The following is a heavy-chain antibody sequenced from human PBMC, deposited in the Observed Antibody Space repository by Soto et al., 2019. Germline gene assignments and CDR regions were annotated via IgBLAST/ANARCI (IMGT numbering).Heavy chain of an antibody. V-gene: IGHV1-69*01. Sequence: QVQLVQSGAEVKKPGSSVKVSCKASGGTFSSYAISWVRQAPGQGLEWMGGIIPIFGTANYAQKFQGRVTITVDESTSTAYMELSSLRSEDTVVYYWARGGITIFGVVEPSWFDPWGQGTLVTVSS. D-gene: IGHD3-3*01. J-gene: IGHJ5*02. CDR3: ARGGITIFGVVEPSWFDP. CDR1: GGTFSSYA. CDR2: IIPIFGTA.